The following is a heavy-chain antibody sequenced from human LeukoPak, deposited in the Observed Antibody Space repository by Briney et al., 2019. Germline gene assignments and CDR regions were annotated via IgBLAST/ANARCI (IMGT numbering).Heavy chain of an antibody. CDR3: ARWACTGGSCYSGPEDY. J-gene: IGHJ4*02. CDR1: GYSFTSYW. CDR2: IDPSDSYT. V-gene: IGHV5-10-1*01. Sequence: GESLKISCKGSGYSFTSYWISWVRQMPGKGLEWMGRIDPSDSYTNYSPSFQGHVTISADKSISTAYLQWSSLKASDTAMYYCARWACTGGSCYSGPEDYWGQGTLVTVSS. D-gene: IGHD2-15*01.